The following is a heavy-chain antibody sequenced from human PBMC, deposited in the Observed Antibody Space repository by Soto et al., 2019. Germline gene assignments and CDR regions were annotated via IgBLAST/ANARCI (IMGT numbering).Heavy chain of an antibody. D-gene: IGHD5-12*01. J-gene: IGHJ3*02. V-gene: IGHV3-23*01. Sequence: EVQLLESGGGLVQPGGSLRLSCAASGSTFNVDPMTWVRQAPRKGLEWVSTISDSGGDTYYADSVKGRFTISRDNSRNTVYLQMNSLTAEDTAVYYCARHYDGPYNDFYAFDIWGQGTMVTVSS. CDR1: GSTFNVDP. CDR3: ARHYDGPYNDFYAFDI. CDR2: ISDSGGDT.